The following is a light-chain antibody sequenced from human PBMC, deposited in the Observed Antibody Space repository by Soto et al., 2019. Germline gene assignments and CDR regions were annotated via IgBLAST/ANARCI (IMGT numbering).Light chain of an antibody. J-gene: IGKJ1*01. CDR2: LGS. CDR3: MQSLQTPPT. CDR1: QTLLHTDGYNY. V-gene: IGKV2-28*01. Sequence: DVVMTQSPLTLPVTPGEPASISCGSSQTLLHTDGYNYLDWYVQKPGQSPQLLIYLGSNRASGVPDMFSGSGSGTDFTLKITRVETEDVGVYYCMQSLQTPPTFGQGTKVEIK.